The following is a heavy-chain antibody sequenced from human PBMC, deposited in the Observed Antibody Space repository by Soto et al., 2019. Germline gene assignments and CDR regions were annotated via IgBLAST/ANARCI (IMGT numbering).Heavy chain of an antibody. CDR2: IYYSGST. Sequence: QLQLQESGPGLVKPSETLSLTCTVSGGSISSSSYYWGWIRQPPGKGLEWIGSIYYSGSTYYNPSLKSRVTISVDTSKNQFSLKLISVTAADTAVYYCARRQYYAFWSGYHPYYYYCMDVWGQGTTVTVSS. D-gene: IGHD3-3*01. V-gene: IGHV4-39*01. CDR1: GGSISSSSYY. CDR3: ARRQYYAFWSGYHPYYYYCMDV. J-gene: IGHJ6*02.